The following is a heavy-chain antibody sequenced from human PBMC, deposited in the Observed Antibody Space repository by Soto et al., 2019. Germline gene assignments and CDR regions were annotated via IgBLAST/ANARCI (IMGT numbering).Heavy chain of an antibody. Sequence: GESLKISCKGSGYSFTSYWIGWVRQMPGKGLEWMGIIYPGDSDTRYSPSFQGQVTISADKSISTAYLQWSSLKASDTAMYYCARQIGADQLLAFYYYYGMDVWGQGTTVTVSS. CDR2: IYPGDSDT. D-gene: IGHD2-2*01. V-gene: IGHV5-51*01. CDR3: ARQIGADQLLAFYYYYGMDV. CDR1: GYSFTSYW. J-gene: IGHJ6*02.